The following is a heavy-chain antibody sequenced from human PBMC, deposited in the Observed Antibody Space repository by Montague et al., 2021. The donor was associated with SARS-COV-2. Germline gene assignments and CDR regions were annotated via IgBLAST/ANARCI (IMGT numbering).Heavy chain of an antibody. D-gene: IGHD4-23*01. Sequence: SLLLSFSSSFFPFRPLWLRWVRQAPGKGLEWVANIKPDESEKNYVDSVKGRFSISRDNAKNSLYLQMDNLRAEDTAIYYCAKNGGAHGLDVWGQGTSVSVSS. CDR3: AKNGGAHGLDV. V-gene: IGHV3-7*01. CDR1: FFPFRPLW. J-gene: IGHJ6*02. CDR2: IKPDESEK.